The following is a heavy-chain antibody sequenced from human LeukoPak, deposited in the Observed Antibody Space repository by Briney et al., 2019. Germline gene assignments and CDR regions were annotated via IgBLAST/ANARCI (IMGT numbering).Heavy chain of an antibody. V-gene: IGHV4-34*01. CDR2: INHSGST. J-gene: IGHJ5*02. CDR3: AAYYYDSSGYYAWFDP. D-gene: IGHD3-22*01. CDR1: GGSFSGYY. Sequence: PPETLSLTSAVYGGSFSGYYWSWIRPPPGKGLEWIGEINHSGSTNYNPSLKSRVTISVDTSKNQFSLKLSSVTAADTAVYYCAAYYYDSSGYYAWFDPWGQGTLVTVSS.